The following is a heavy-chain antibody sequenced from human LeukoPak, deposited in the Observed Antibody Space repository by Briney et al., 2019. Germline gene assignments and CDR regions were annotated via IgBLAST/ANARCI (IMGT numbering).Heavy chain of an antibody. CDR2: INPNSGGT. D-gene: IGHD3-10*01. CDR1: GYTFTSYS. Sequence: ASVTVSCTASGYTFTSYSMHWVRQAPGQGLEWMGWINPNSGGTNYAQKFQGRVTMTRDTSITTAYMELSRLRSDDTDVYYCARDLDYYGSGSFFNIWGQGTMVTVSS. J-gene: IGHJ3*02. CDR3: ARDLDYYGSGSFFNI. V-gene: IGHV1-2*02.